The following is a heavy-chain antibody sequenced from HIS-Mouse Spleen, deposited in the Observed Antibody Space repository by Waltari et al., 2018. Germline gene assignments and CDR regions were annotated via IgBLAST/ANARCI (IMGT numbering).Heavy chain of an antibody. CDR3: AKESLRWGSFDY. D-gene: IGHD3-10*01. V-gene: IGHV3-30*18. J-gene: IGHJ4*02. CDR1: GFTFSSYG. CDR2: LSYDGSNK. Sequence: QVQLVESGGGVVQPGRSLRLSCAASGFTFSSYGMHWVRQAPGKGLEWVAVLSYDGSNKYYADSVKGRFTISRDNSKNTLYLQMNSLRAEDTAVYYCAKESLRWGSFDYWGQGTLVTVSS.